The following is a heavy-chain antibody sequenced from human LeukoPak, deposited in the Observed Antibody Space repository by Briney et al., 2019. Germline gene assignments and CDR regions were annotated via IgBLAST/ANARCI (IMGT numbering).Heavy chain of an antibody. CDR3: ARILLILYSGSYFDY. D-gene: IGHD1-26*01. Sequence: GASVKVSCKASGYTFTSYGISWVRQAHGHGLERTGRIRAYNGNTNYAQTLQGRVTMTTDTSTSTDYTELRSLRTDDTAVYYWARILLILYSGSYFDYWGQGTLVTVSP. CDR1: GYTFTSYG. V-gene: IGHV1-18*01. CDR2: IRAYNGNT. J-gene: IGHJ4*02.